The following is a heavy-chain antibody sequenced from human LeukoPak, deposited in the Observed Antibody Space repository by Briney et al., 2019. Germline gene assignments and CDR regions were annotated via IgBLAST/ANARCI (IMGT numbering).Heavy chain of an antibody. CDR3: ARGARYSSGWFPFEDRKNDY. V-gene: IGHV3-30*03. D-gene: IGHD6-19*01. Sequence: GGSLRLSCAASGFTFSSYAMSWVRQAPGKGLEWVAVISYDGSNKYYADSVKGRFTISRDNSKNTLYLQMNSLRAEDTAVYYCARGARYSSGWFPFEDRKNDYWGQGTLVTVSS. CDR1: GFTFSSYA. J-gene: IGHJ4*02. CDR2: ISYDGSNK.